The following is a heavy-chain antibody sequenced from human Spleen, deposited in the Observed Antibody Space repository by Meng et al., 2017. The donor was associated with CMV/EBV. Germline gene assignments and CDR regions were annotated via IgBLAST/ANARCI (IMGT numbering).Heavy chain of an antibody. CDR1: GFTFSSYA. CDR3: AKGTTGWDYYGMDV. V-gene: IGHV3-23*01. CDR2: ISGSGGST. J-gene: IGHJ6*02. D-gene: IGHD4-17*01. Sequence: GESLKISCAASGFTFSSYAMSWVRQAPGKGLEWASAISGSGGSTYYADSVKGRFTISRDNSKNTLYLQMNSLRAEDTAVYYCAKGTTGWDYYGMDVWGQGTTVTVSS.